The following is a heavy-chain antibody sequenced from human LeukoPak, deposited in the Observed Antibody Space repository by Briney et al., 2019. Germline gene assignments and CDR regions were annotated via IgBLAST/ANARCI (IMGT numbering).Heavy chain of an antibody. CDR1: GGSFSGYY. Sequence: PSETLSLTCAVYGGSFSGYYWSWIRQPPGKGLEWIGEINHSGSTNYNPSLKSRVTISVDTSKNQFSLKLSSVTAADTAVYYCAGATYVDPTGDGYDHFDYWGQGTLVTVSS. CDR2: INHSGST. CDR3: AGATYVDPTGDGYDHFDY. J-gene: IGHJ4*02. D-gene: IGHD5-12*01. V-gene: IGHV4-34*01.